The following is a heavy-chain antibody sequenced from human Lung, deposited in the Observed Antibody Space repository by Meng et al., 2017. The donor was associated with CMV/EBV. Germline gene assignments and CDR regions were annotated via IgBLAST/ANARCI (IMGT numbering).Heavy chain of an antibody. Sequence: GEXXKISCAASEFSFSNYAMSWVRQAPGRGLAWVSAITASGGSTYYADSVKGRFTVSRDNSKNTLHLQMNSLRAEDTALYYCAKAFSASWYREYYDDWGQGTXVTVSS. J-gene: IGHJ4*02. CDR2: ITASGGST. CDR1: EFSFSNYA. D-gene: IGHD6-13*01. V-gene: IGHV3-23*01. CDR3: AKAFSASWYREYYDD.